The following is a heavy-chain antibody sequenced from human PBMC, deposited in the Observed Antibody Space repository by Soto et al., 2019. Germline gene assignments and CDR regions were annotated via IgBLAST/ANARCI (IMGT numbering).Heavy chain of an antibody. J-gene: IGHJ5*02. CDR1: GYTFTNYG. D-gene: IGHD2-2*01. Sequence: QVQLVQSGVEVKNPGASVKVSCKASGYTFTNYGISWVRQGPGQELEWMGWINPNNGNTQYGQKAQARVTMTTDTSTSTGYSELTSLISDYTAVYYCARESTSPYCTSTSCPRGGWFDPSGQGTLLIASS. V-gene: IGHV1-18*04. CDR3: ARESTSPYCTSTSCPRGGWFDP. CDR2: INPNNGNT.